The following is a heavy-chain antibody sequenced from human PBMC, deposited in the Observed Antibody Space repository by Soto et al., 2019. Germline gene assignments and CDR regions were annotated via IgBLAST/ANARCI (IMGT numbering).Heavy chain of an antibody. Sequence: GGSLRLSCAASGFTFSSYGMHWVRQAPGKGLEWVAVIWYDGSNKYYADSVKGRFTISRDNSKNTLYLQMNSLRAEDTAVYYCARLSSSGYNFDYWGQGTLVTVS. CDR1: GFTFSSYG. CDR2: IWYDGSNK. CDR3: ARLSSSGYNFDY. J-gene: IGHJ4*02. V-gene: IGHV3-33*01. D-gene: IGHD3-22*01.